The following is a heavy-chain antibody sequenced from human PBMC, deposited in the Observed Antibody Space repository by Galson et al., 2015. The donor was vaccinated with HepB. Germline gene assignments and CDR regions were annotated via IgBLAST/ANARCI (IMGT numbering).Heavy chain of an antibody. J-gene: IGHJ6*02. CDR1: GFTFSSYA. D-gene: IGHD1-26*01. CDR3: AHGGRAYYYYYGIDV. V-gene: IGHV3-30-3*01. Sequence: SLRLSCAASGFTFSSYAMHWVRQAPGKGLEWVAVISYDGSNKYYADSVKGRFTISRDNSKNTLYLQMNSLRAEDTAVYYCAHGGRAYYYYYGIDVWGQGTTVTVSS. CDR2: ISYDGSNK.